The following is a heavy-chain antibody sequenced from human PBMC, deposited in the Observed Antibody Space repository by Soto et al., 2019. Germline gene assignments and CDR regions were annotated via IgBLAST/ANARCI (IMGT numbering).Heavy chain of an antibody. CDR3: ARIQGKGNYTVYYYYGMDV. CDR1: GFSLITSGMC. CDR2: IDWDDDK. Sequence: SGPTLVNPTETLTLTFPSSGFSLITSGMCVSLIRQPPGKALEWLALIDWDDDKYYSTSLKTRLTISKDTSKNQVVLTMTNMDPVDTATYYCARIQGKGNYTVYYYYGMDVWGQGTTVTVSS. D-gene: IGHD1-7*01. J-gene: IGHJ6*02. V-gene: IGHV2-70*01.